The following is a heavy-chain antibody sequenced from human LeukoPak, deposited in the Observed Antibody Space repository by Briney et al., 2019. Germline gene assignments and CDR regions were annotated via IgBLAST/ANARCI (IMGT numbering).Heavy chain of an antibody. CDR1: GGTFSSYA. Sequence: GASVKVSCKASGGTFSSYAISWVRQAPGQGLEWMGGIIPIFGTANYAQKFQGRVTITADESTSTAYMELSSLRSEDTAVYYCARDNNWNDRGKAFDIWGQGTMVTVSS. CDR2: IIPIFGTA. CDR3: ARDNNWNDRGKAFDI. D-gene: IGHD1-20*01. V-gene: IGHV1-69*13. J-gene: IGHJ3*02.